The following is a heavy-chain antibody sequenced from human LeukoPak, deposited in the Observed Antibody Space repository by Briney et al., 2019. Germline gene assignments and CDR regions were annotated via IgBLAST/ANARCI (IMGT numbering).Heavy chain of an antibody. CDR1: GFTFSSYE. Sequence: PGGSLRLSCAASGFTFSSYEMNWVRQAPGKGLEWVSYISSSGSTICYADSVKGRFTISRDNAKNSLYLQMNSLRAEDTAVYYCARAQEGSYYSHYFDYWGQGTLVTVSS. CDR2: ISSSGSTI. D-gene: IGHD1-26*01. V-gene: IGHV3-48*03. J-gene: IGHJ4*02. CDR3: ARAQEGSYYSHYFDY.